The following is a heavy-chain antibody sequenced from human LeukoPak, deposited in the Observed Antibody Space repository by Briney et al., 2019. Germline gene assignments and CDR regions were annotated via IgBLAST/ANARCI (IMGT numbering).Heavy chain of an antibody. Sequence: KPSATLSLTCTVSGGSITGFSYYWGWIRQPPGKGLEWIGCVYYTGTTYDNPSLKSRVTISIDTSKNQFSLKLSSVTAADTAVYYCAGGFGESPYWGQGALVTVSS. D-gene: IGHD3-10*01. CDR3: AGGFGESPY. V-gene: IGHV4-39*07. CDR2: VYYTGTT. J-gene: IGHJ4*02. CDR1: GGSITGFSYY.